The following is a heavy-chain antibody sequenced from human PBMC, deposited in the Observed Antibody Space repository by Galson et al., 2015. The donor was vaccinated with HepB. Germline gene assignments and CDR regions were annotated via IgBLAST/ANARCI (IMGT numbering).Heavy chain of an antibody. Sequence: SLRLSCAASGSTVSSNDMTWVRQAPGKGLEWVSVISSGGNTYYADSVRGRFTISRDNSKNTLYLQMNSLRAEDTAVYYCARDNAPYYEMLTGYYTPGWFDPWGQGTLVTVSS. CDR2: ISSGGNT. V-gene: IGHV3-66*01. J-gene: IGHJ5*02. CDR1: GSTVSSND. CDR3: ARDNAPYYEMLTGYYTPGWFDP. D-gene: IGHD3-9*01.